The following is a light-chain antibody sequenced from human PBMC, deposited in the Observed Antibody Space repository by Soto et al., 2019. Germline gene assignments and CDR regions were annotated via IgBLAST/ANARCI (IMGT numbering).Light chain of an antibody. CDR1: QSVSGN. J-gene: IGKJ5*01. V-gene: IGKV3-15*01. Sequence: EIVMTQSPATLSVFPGDRATLSCRASQSVSGNLAWYQQKPGQAPRLLIYDTASRATAIPARFSGSGSGTEFTLTISSLQSEDFAVYYCQQYSKWPTFGQGTRLEIK. CDR2: DTA. CDR3: QQYSKWPT.